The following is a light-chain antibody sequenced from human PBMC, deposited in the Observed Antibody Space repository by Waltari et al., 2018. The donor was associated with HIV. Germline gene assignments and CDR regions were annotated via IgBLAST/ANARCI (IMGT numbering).Light chain of an antibody. CDR2: NNY. CDR1: RSNIGSKT. Sequence: QSVLTPPPSASGTPGQRVAISCSGTRSNIGSKTVNWYQQLPGTAPKLLTHNNYQRPAGVPDRFSGSKSGTSASLAISGLQSEDEADYYCAAWDDSLNGQVFGGGTKLTVL. CDR3: AAWDDSLNGQV. J-gene: IGLJ3*02. V-gene: IGLV1-44*01.